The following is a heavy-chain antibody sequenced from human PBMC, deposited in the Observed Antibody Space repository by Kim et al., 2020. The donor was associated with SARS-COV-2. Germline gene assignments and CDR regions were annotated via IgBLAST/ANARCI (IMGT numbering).Heavy chain of an antibody. J-gene: IGHJ5*02. D-gene: IGHD6-19*01. CDR3: ATAAVAGTPDWFDP. V-gene: IGHV1-24*01. Sequence: YARKVQGRVTMTEDTSTDTAYMELSSLRSEDTAFYYCATAAVAGTPDWFDPWGQGILVTVSS.